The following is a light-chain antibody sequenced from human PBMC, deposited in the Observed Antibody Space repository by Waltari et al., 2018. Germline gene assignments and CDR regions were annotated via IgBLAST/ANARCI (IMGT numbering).Light chain of an antibody. Sequence: DIQMTQSPSSLSASVGERVTITCQANQDIRNNLNWYQQKPGKAPNLLIFEASTLETGVPSRFSGSVFGRDFSFTISSLQSEDIATYFCQQSNNLPVTFGPGTKVHIK. V-gene: IGKV1-33*01. J-gene: IGKJ3*01. CDR3: QQSNNLPVT. CDR2: EAS. CDR1: QDIRNN.